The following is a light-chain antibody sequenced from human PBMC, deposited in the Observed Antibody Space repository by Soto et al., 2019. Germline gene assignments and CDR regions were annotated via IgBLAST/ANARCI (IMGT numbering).Light chain of an antibody. J-gene: IGKJ2*01. V-gene: IGKV1-39*01. CDR1: QSISSY. CDR2: AAS. Sequence: DIQMTQSPSSLSASVGDRVTITCRASQSISSYLNWYQQKPGKAPKLLIYAASSLQIGVPSRFSGSGSETDFTLTISSLQPEDFATYYCQQIYSTPPTFGQGTKLEIK. CDR3: QQIYSTPPT.